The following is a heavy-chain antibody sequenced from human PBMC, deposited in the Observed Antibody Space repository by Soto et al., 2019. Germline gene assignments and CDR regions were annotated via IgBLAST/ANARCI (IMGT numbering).Heavy chain of an antibody. Sequence: PGGSLRLSCAASGFTFSSYAMSWVRQAPGKGLEWVSAISGSGGSTHYADSVKGRFTISRDNSKNTLYLQMNSLRAEDTAVYYCAKAHERMVEWLLYRSGDDWGYYYGMDVWGQGTTVTVSS. CDR2: ISGSGGST. CDR3: AKAHERMVEWLLYRSGDDWGYYYGMDV. V-gene: IGHV3-23*01. J-gene: IGHJ6*02. CDR1: GFTFSSYA. D-gene: IGHD3-3*01.